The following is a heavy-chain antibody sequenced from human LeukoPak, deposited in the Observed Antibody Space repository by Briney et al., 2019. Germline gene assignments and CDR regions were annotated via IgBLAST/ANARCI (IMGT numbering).Heavy chain of an antibody. CDR1: GGSTSINQ. Sequence: SETLSLTCTVSGGSTSINQWSWIRQPPGKGLEWIGYIYYRGSTNYNPSLKSRVTISVDTPKSQFSLSLSSVTAEDTAVYYCARGYCSSTSCYPPDAFDIWGQGTMVTVSS. V-gene: IGHV4-59*01. J-gene: IGHJ3*02. CDR2: IYYRGST. CDR3: ARGYCSSTSCYPPDAFDI. D-gene: IGHD2-2*01.